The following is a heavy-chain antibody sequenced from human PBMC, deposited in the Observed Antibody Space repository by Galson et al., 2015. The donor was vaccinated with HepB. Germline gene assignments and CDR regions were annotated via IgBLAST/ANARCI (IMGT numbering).Heavy chain of an antibody. D-gene: IGHD1-1*01. CDR1: GFTFTGHN. CDR2: ISPDGITT. CDR3: ARDFRWSFDQ. V-gene: IGHV3-30-3*01. J-gene: IGHJ4*02. Sequence: SLRLSCAASGFTFTGHNMHWVRQAPGKGLEWVAIISPDGITTFYPDSLRGRFTISRDNSKNTLYLQMNSLRPEDTALYYCARDFRWSFDQWGQGTLVTVSS.